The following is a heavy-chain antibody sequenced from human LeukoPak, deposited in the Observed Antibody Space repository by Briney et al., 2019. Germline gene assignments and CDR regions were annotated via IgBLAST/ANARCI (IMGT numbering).Heavy chain of an antibody. CDR2: INHSGST. V-gene: IGHV4-34*01. Sequence: GSLRLSCAVSGFTFSSYAMSWIRQPPGKGLEWIGEINHSGSTNYNPSLKSRVTISVDTSKNQFSLKLSSVTAADTAVYYCARGPPVGATEGGYYFDYWGQGTLVTVSS. CDR3: ARGPPVGATEGGYYFDY. D-gene: IGHD1-26*01. CDR1: GFTFSSYA. J-gene: IGHJ4*02.